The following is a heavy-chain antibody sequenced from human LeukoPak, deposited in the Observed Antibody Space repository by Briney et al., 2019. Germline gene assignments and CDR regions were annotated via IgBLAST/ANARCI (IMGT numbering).Heavy chain of an antibody. CDR3: ARDRVTMVRGVIGYGMDV. Sequence: GSSVKVSCKASGGTFSSYAISWVRQAPGQGLEWMGGIIHIFGIANYAQKFQGRVTITADESTSAAYMELSSLRSEDRDVYYCARDRVTMVRGVIGYGMDVWGKGTTVTVSS. CDR1: GGTFSSYA. CDR2: IIHIFGIA. V-gene: IGHV1-69*01. J-gene: IGHJ6*03. D-gene: IGHD3-10*01.